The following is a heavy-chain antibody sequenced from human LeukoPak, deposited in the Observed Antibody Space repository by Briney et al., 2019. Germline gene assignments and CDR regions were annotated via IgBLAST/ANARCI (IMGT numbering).Heavy chain of an antibody. D-gene: IGHD3-10*01. Sequence: SETLSLTCTVSGYSISRAYYWGWIRQPPGKGLEWIGSIYQSGTTYYNPSLKSRVTISIDTSQNQFSLKLSSLTAADTAVYYCARGEGPGIPIIWGKGTTVTVSS. CDR3: ARGEGPGIPII. CDR2: IYQSGTT. CDR1: GYSISRAYY. V-gene: IGHV4-38-2*02. J-gene: IGHJ6*04.